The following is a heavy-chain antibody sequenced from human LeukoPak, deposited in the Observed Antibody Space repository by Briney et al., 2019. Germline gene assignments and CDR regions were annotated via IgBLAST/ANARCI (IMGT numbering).Heavy chain of an antibody. CDR3: ARGGSLAVAPHQYYFDY. CDR2: ISSSSSYI. J-gene: IGHJ4*02. CDR1: GFTFSSYS. Sequence: GGSLRLPCAASGFTFSSYSVNWVRQAPGKGLEWVSSISSSSSYIYYADSVKGRFTISRDNAKNSLYLQMNSLRAEDTAVYYCARGGSLAVAPHQYYFDYWGQGTLVTVSS. V-gene: IGHV3-21*01. D-gene: IGHD6-19*01.